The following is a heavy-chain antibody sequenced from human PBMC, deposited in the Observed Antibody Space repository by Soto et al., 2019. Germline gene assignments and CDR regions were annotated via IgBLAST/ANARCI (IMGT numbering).Heavy chain of an antibody. J-gene: IGHJ4*02. CDR2: IIPIFGTA. CDR3: ARESSYYDSSGYSPEHFDY. Sequence: SVKVSCKASGGTFSSYAISWVRQAPGQGLEWMGGIIPIFGTANYAQKFQGRVAITADESTSTAYMELSSLRSEDTAVYYCARESSYYDSSGYSPEHFDYWGQGTLVTVSS. D-gene: IGHD3-22*01. CDR1: GGTFSSYA. V-gene: IGHV1-69*13.